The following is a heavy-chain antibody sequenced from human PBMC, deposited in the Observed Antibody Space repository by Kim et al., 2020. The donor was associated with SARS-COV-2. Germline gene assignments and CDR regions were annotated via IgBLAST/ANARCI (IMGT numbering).Heavy chain of an antibody. CDR3: ARGGNDILTSYLDAFDI. CDR1: GFTFSSYW. J-gene: IGHJ3*02. Sequence: GGSLRLSCAASGFTFSSYWMHWVRQAPGKGLVWVSRINSDGSSTSYADSVKGRFTISRDNAKNTLYLQMNSLRAEDTAVYYCARGGNDILTSYLDAFDIWGQGTMVTVSS. D-gene: IGHD3-9*01. V-gene: IGHV3-74*01. CDR2: INSDGSST.